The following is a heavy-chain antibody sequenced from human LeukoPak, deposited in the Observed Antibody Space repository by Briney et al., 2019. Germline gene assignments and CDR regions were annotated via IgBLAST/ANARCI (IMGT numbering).Heavy chain of an antibody. J-gene: IGHJ4*02. CDR1: GYTFTSYA. D-gene: IGHD5-18*01. Sequence: ASVKVSCKAFGYTFTSYAMHWVRQAPGQGLEWMGRINPNSGGTNYAQKFQGRVTMTRDTSISTAYMELSRLRSDDTAVYYCARSRIQLWLRPDYWGQGTLVTVSS. CDR2: INPNSGGT. V-gene: IGHV1-2*06. CDR3: ARSRIQLWLRPDY.